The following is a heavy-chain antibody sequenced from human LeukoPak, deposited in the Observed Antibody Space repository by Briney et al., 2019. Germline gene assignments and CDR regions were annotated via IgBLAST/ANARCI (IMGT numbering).Heavy chain of an antibody. CDR3: ARDISRTMDV. V-gene: IGHV3-74*01. J-gene: IGHJ6*02. CDR1: GFTFSSRW. Sequence: PGGSLRLSCVASGFTFSSRWMHWVRQAPGKGLVWVSIINTDGSTTRYADLVEGRFTISRDNARNTLYLEMNSLRVEDTAVYFCARDISRTMDVWGQGTTVTV. D-gene: IGHD2/OR15-2a*01. CDR2: INTDGSTT.